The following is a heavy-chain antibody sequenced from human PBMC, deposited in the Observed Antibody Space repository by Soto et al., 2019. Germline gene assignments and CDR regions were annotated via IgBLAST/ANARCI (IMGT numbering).Heavy chain of an antibody. Sequence: ETLSLTCSVSGDSVSSDSYFWTWIRQPPGKGLVXIXXSSXTXXXNXXXXLKSRVTISVDTSTNQFFLTLTSVTAADTAVYFCARIIVGVTVYLWGQGSLVTVSS. CDR3: ARIIVGVTVYL. V-gene: IGHV4-61*01. J-gene: IGHJ5*02. CDR2: SSXTXXX. CDR1: GDSVSSDSYF. D-gene: IGHD1-26*01.